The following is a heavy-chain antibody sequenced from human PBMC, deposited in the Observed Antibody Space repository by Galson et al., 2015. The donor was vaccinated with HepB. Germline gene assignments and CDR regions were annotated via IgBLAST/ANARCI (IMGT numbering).Heavy chain of an antibody. CDR2: IIPIFGTA. J-gene: IGHJ1*01. V-gene: IGHV1-69*13. CDR3: ARGPLRAVTRYFQH. CDR1: GGTFSSYA. D-gene: IGHD4-11*01. Sequence: SVKVSCKASGGTFSSYAISWVRQAPGQGLEWMGGIIPIFGTANYAQKFQGRVTITADESTSTAYMELSSLRSEDTAVYYCARGPLRAVTRYFQHWGQGTLVTVSS.